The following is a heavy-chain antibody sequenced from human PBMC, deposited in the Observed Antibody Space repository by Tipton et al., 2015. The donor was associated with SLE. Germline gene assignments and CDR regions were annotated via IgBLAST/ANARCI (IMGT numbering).Heavy chain of an antibody. V-gene: IGHV3-11*04. Sequence: GSLRLSCAASGFTFSDYYMSWIRQAPGKGLEWVSYISSSGSTIYYADSVKGRFTISRDNAKNSLYLQMNSLRAEDTAVYYCARDLDTAMVTFSAFDCWGQGTLVTVSS. J-gene: IGHJ4*02. CDR3: ARDLDTAMVTFSAFDC. D-gene: IGHD5-18*01. CDR2: ISSSGSTI. CDR1: GFTFSDYY.